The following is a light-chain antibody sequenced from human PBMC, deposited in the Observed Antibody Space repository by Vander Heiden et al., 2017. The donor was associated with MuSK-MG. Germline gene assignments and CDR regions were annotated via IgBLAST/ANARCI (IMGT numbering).Light chain of an antibody. CDR3: HVWDSDTDHHV. CDR1: NIGGNS. V-gene: IGLV3-21*04. Sequence: SYVLTQPPSVSVAPGKTATITCGGHNIGGNSVLWYQQKTAKAPVWGMFSDSNRPSVVPERFSGSKYGTTAALTTSRVEAGDEADYYCHVWDSDTDHHVFGPGTKVTVL. CDR2: SDS. J-gene: IGLJ1*01.